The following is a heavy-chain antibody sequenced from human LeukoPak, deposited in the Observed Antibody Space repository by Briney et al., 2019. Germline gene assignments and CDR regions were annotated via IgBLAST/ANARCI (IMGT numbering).Heavy chain of an antibody. D-gene: IGHD2-2*01. CDR1: GGSISSGSYY. CDR3: ARDGGCGGRYCSSTSPVPYAFDI. V-gene: IGHV4-61*02. CDR2: IYTSGST. Sequence: PSETLSLTCTVSGGSISSGSYYWSWIRQPAGKGLEWIGRIYTSGSTNYNPSLKSRVTISVDTSKNQFSLKLSSVTAADTAVYYCARDGGCGGRYCSSTSPVPYAFDIWGQGTMVTVSS. J-gene: IGHJ3*02.